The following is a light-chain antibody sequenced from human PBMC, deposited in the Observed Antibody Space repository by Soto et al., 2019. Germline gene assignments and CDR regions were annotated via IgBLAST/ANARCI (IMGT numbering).Light chain of an antibody. V-gene: IGKV3-15*01. Sequence: EIVMTQSPATLSVSPGERATLSCRASQSVSGNLAWYQQKPGQAPRLLIYGASTRATGIPARFSGSGSGTDVTLTIRSLQSEDFAVYYCQQYNNWPPTFGQGTRLEIK. CDR2: GAS. J-gene: IGKJ5*01. CDR3: QQYNNWPPT. CDR1: QSVSGN.